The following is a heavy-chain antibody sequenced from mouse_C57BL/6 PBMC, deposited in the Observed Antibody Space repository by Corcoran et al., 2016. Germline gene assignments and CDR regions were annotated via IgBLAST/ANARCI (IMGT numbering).Heavy chain of an antibody. V-gene: IGHV1-76*01. J-gene: IGHJ4*01. Sequence: QVQLKQSGAELVRPGASVKLSCKASGYTFTDYYINWVKQRPGQGLEWIARIYPGSGNTYYNEKFKGKATLTAEKSSSTAYMQLSSLTSEDSAVYFCAREGWYYAMDYWGQGTSVTLSS. CDR2: IYPGSGNT. CDR1: GYTFTDYY. D-gene: IGHD3-3*01. CDR3: AREGWYYAMDY.